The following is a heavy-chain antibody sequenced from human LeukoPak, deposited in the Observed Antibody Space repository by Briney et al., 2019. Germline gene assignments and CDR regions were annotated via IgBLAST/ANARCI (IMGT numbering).Heavy chain of an antibody. D-gene: IGHD1-26*01. Sequence: RGSLRLSCAASGFTVSSNYMSWVRQAPGKGLAWVSAIGPSGSTFYADSVKGRFTISRDNSKYTLYLQMNSLRVDDTAVYYCAKRGGSYRGFDYWGQGTLVTVSS. J-gene: IGHJ4*02. CDR1: GFTVSSNY. CDR3: AKRGGSYRGFDY. V-gene: IGHV3-53*01. CDR2: IGPSGST.